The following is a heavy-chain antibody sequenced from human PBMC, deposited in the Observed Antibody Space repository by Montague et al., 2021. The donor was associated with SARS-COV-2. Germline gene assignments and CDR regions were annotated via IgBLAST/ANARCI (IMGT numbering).Heavy chain of an antibody. Sequence: SETLSLTCAVYGGSFSGYYWSWIRQPPGKGLEWIGKMNPSGSTNYNPSLKSRVTISIDTSKNQFSRKLSSVTAADTAVYYCARGSGWYKYWYFDLWGRGTLVTVSS. D-gene: IGHD6-19*01. CDR2: MNPSGST. V-gene: IGHV4-34*01. J-gene: IGHJ2*01. CDR3: ARGSGWYKYWYFDL. CDR1: GGSFSGYY.